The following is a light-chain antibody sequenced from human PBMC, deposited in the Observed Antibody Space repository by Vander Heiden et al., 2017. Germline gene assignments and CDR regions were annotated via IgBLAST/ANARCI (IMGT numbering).Light chain of an antibody. CDR1: SCNIWKIY. CDR2: DNN. J-gene: IGLJ3*02. V-gene: IGLV1-51*02. Sequence: QAVLTQPPSLSAAPVQKVRISCSGSSCNIWKIYLSCYQQFPGTAPNLLIFDNNKRPSGIPDRFSGSKSGTYATLGTNGLQTGEEADDYCGTSDTPLTAVVFGGGTKLTVL. CDR3: GTSDTPLTAVV.